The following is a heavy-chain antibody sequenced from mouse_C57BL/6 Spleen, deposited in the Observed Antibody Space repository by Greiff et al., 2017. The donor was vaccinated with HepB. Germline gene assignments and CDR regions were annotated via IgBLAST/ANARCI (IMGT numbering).Heavy chain of an antibody. J-gene: IGHJ1*03. Sequence: QVQLQQPGAELVKPGASVKMSCKASGYTFTSYWITWVKQRPGPGLEWIGDIYPGSGSTNYNEKFKSKATLTVDTSSSTAYMQLSSLTSEDSAVYYGARTGDYYGSSPLWYFDVWGTGTTVTVSS. CDR3: ARTGDYYGSSPLWYFDV. D-gene: IGHD1-1*01. CDR2: IYPGSGST. CDR1: GYTFTSYW. V-gene: IGHV1-55*01.